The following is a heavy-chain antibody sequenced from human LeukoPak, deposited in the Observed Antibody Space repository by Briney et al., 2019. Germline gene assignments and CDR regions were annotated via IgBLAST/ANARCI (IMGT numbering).Heavy chain of an antibody. V-gene: IGHV3-30*18. D-gene: IGHD5-12*01. J-gene: IGHJ4*02. Sequence: GGSLRLSCAASGITFSNYGMHWVRQAPGKGLEWVAVISYDGSHKYYADSVKGRFTISSDTSKNTLYLQMNSLRAEDTAVYYCAKDGPGYSTYDLDYWGQGTLVIVPS. CDR2: ISYDGSHK. CDR3: AKDGPGYSTYDLDY. CDR1: GITFSNYG.